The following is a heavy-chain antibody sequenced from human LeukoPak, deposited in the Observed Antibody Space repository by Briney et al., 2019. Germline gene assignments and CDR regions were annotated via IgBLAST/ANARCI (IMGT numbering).Heavy chain of an antibody. J-gene: IGHJ4*02. Sequence: PSETLSLTCTVSGGPVSSGNYSWTWIRQPPGKGLEWIGEINHSGRTNYNPSLKSRVTLSVDTYKKQFSLRLRSVTAADTAVYFCARLDSWSSVDFWGQGALVTVSS. CDR1: GGPVSSGNYS. V-gene: IGHV4-34*01. CDR2: INHSGRT. CDR3: ARLDSWSSVDF. D-gene: IGHD6-6*01.